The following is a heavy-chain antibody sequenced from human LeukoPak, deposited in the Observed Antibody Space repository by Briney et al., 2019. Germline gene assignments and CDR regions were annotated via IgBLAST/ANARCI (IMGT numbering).Heavy chain of an antibody. CDR3: ARGGDYYDSSGYYDDAFDI. CDR2: ITPNSGGT. J-gene: IGHJ3*02. CDR1: GYTFTGYY. Sequence: SVKVSCKASGYTFTGYYLHWVRQAPGQGLEWMGWITPNSGGTNYAQRFQGRVTMTRDTSISTAYMELSRLRSGDTAVYYCARGGDYYDSSGYYDDAFDIWGQGTMVTVSS. D-gene: IGHD3-22*01. V-gene: IGHV1-2*02.